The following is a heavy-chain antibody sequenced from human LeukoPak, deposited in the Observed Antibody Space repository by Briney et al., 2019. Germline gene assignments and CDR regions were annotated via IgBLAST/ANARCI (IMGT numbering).Heavy chain of an antibody. CDR1: GGSISSYY. Sequence: PSETLSLTCTVSGGSISSYYWSWIRQPPGKGLEWIGYIYYSGSTNYNPSLKSRVTISVDTSKNQFSLKLSSVTAADTAVYYCARHDWQPYYFDYWGPGTLVTVSS. CDR3: ARHDWQPYYFDY. CDR2: IYYSGST. J-gene: IGHJ4*02. V-gene: IGHV4-59*08. D-gene: IGHD3-9*01.